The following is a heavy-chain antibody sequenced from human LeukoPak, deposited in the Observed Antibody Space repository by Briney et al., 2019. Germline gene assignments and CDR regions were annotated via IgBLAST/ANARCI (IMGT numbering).Heavy chain of an antibody. Sequence: SQTLSLTCAIAGDSVSSKNPAWNWIRQSPSRGLEWLGRTYYRSNWSFDYAVSVEGRITIKPDTSKNQFSLQLNSVTPEDTAVYYCARSMSNGGFRLDYWGQGSLVTVSS. CDR1: GDSVSSKNPA. J-gene: IGHJ4*02. CDR3: ARSMSNGGFRLDY. D-gene: IGHD4-11*01. CDR2: TYYRSNWSF. V-gene: IGHV6-1*01.